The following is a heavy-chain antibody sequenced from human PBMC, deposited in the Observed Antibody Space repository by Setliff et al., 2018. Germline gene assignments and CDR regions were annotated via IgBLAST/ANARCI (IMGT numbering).Heavy chain of an antibody. V-gene: IGHV4-39*07. CDR3: ARGRAGHSGH. CDR1: GASLSSGTYY. J-gene: IGHJ4*02. CDR2: IHHGGNT. Sequence: SETLSLTCTVSGASLSSGTYYWGWIRQPPGKGLEWIVNIHHGGNTRYNPSLKSRLTTSIDKSKNQVSLKLSSVTAADTAVYYCARGRAGHSGHWGQGTLVTVSS. D-gene: IGHD6-19*01.